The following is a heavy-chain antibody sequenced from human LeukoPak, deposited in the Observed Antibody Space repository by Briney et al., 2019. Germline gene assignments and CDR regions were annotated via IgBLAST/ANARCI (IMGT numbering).Heavy chain of an antibody. D-gene: IGHD1-26*01. J-gene: IGHJ4*02. Sequence: GGSLRLSCAASGFTFSSYAMSWVRQAPGKGLEWVSVISASGGNTYYADSVKGRFTISRDNSKNTLYLQMNSLRAEDTAVYYCAKENHGIVGATTLIDYWGQGTLVTVSS. V-gene: IGHV3-23*01. CDR1: GFTFSSYA. CDR3: AKENHGIVGATTLIDY. CDR2: ISASGGNT.